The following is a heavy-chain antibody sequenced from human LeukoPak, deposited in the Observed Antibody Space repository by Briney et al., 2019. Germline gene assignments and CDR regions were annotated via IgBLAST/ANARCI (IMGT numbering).Heavy chain of an antibody. J-gene: IGHJ4*02. Sequence: GGSLRLSCAASGFTFNTYAMSWVRQAPGKGMEWVSGISGSGGSTIYADSVKGRFTISRDNSKKTLYLQMNSLRGEDTAVYYCAKEREYDFWSGYLCWGQGTLVTVSS. CDR2: ISGSGGST. D-gene: IGHD3-3*01. V-gene: IGHV3-23*01. CDR1: GFTFNTYA. CDR3: AKEREYDFWSGYLC.